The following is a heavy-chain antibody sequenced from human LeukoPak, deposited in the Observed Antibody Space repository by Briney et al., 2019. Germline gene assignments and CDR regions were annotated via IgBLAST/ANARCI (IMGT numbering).Heavy chain of an antibody. CDR1: GGSINNYY. V-gene: IGHV4-59*08. J-gene: IGHJ6*02. D-gene: IGHD2-15*01. CDR3: ALYCRLSSNCGYYGMDV. Sequence: SETLSLTCIVSGGSINNYYWSWIRQPPGRGLEWIGEVSFSGSTNYNPSLTSRVTISADTSKNQFSLKLSSVTAADTAVYYCALYCRLSSNCGYYGMDVRGQGTTVTVSS. CDR2: VSFSGST.